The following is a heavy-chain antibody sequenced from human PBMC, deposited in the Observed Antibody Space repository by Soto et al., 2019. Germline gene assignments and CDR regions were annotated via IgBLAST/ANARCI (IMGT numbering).Heavy chain of an antibody. D-gene: IGHD6-19*01. J-gene: IGHJ4*02. CDR2: ISYDGSNK. Sequence: QVQLVESGGGVVQPGRSLRLSCAASGFTFSSYAMHWVRQAPGKGLEWVAVISYDGSNKYYADSVKGRFTISRDNSKNTLYLQMNSLRAEDTAVYYCARDQWHFDYWGQGTLVTVSS. CDR3: ARDQWHFDY. V-gene: IGHV3-30-3*01. CDR1: GFTFSSYA.